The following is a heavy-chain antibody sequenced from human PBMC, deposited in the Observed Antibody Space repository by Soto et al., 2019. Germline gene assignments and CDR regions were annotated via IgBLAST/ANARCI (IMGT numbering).Heavy chain of an antibody. CDR1: GGSISSYY. D-gene: IGHD2-8*01. CDR3: ARGGLITPQDFDY. CDR2: IYYSGST. Sequence: SETLSLTCTVSGGSISSYYWSWIRQPPGKGLEWIGYIYYSGSTNYNPSLKSRVTISVDTSKNQFSLKLSSVTAADTAVYYCARGGLITPQDFDYWGQGTLVTVSS. J-gene: IGHJ4*02. V-gene: IGHV4-59*01.